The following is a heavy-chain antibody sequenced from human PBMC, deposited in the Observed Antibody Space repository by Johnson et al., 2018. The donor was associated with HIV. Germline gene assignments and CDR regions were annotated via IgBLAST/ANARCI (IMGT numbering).Heavy chain of an antibody. V-gene: IGHV3-20*04. J-gene: IGHJ3*02. D-gene: IGHD3-16*02. CDR3: ARDRGWGVIDAFDI. CDR2: IDWNGGNS. Sequence: EVQLVESGGGVVRPEGSLRLSCAASGFTFDDYGMSWVRRAPGKGLEWVSGIDWNGGNSGYADSVKGRFTISRDNAKNSLYLQMNSLRAEDTALYYCARDRGWGVIDAFDIWGQGTMVSVSS. CDR1: GFTFDDYG.